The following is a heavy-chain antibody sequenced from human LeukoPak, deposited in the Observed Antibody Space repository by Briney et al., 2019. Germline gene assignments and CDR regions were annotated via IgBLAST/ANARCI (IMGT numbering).Heavy chain of an antibody. V-gene: IGHV3-30*18. D-gene: IGHD5-24*01. J-gene: IGHJ6*02. CDR3: AKDQGREGYNPRAYYYYYGMDV. Sequence: GGSLRLSCAASGFTFSSYGMHWVRQAPGKGLEWVAVISYDGSNKYYADSVKGRFTFSRDNSKNTLYLQMNSLRAEDTAVYYCAKDQGREGYNPRAYYYYYGMDVWGQGTKVTVSS. CDR1: GFTFSSYG. CDR2: ISYDGSNK.